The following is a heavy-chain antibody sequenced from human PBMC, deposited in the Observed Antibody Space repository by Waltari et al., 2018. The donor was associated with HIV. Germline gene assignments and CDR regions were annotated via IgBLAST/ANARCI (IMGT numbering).Heavy chain of an antibody. CDR2: IYHSGST. V-gene: IGHV4-38-2*02. CDR1: GYSISSGYY. Sequence: QVQLQESGPGLVKPSETLSLTCTVPGYSISSGYYWGWLRQPPGKGLEWIGSIYHSGSTYYNPSLKSRVTISVDTSKNQFSLKLSSVTAADTAVYYCASPGGVVTAIREYFDYWGQGTLVTVSS. D-gene: IGHD2-21*02. CDR3: ASPGGVVTAIREYFDY. J-gene: IGHJ4*02.